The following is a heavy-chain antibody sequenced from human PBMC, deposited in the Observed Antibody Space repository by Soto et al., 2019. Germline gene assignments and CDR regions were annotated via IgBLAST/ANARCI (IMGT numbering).Heavy chain of an antibody. J-gene: IGHJ4*02. CDR3: SRVGLNARKYYFDY. D-gene: IGHD3-16*01. Sequence: SETLSLTCTVSGGSISSGGYYWSWIRQHPGKGLEWIGYIYYSGSTYYNPSLKSRVTISVDTSKNQFSLKLSSVTAADTAVYYCSRVGLNARKYYFDYWGKGTLVTVSS. CDR1: GGSISSGGYY. V-gene: IGHV4-31*03. CDR2: IYYSGST.